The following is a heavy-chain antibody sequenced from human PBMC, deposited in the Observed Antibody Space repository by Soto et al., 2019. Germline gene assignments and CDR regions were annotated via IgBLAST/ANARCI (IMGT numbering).Heavy chain of an antibody. CDR2: ISYDGSNK. Sequence: GESLKISCAASGFTFSSYAMHWVRQAPGKGLEWVAVISYDGSNKYYADSVKGRFTISRDNSKNTLYLQMNSLRAEDTAVYYCARDRPLLGFGVGGFDYWGQGTLVTVSS. CDR3: ARDRPLLGFGVGGFDY. D-gene: IGHD3-10*01. J-gene: IGHJ4*02. V-gene: IGHV3-30-3*01. CDR1: GFTFSSYA.